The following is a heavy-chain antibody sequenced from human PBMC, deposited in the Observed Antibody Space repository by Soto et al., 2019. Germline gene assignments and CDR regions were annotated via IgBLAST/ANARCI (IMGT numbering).Heavy chain of an antibody. J-gene: IGHJ4*02. CDR1: GGSISSYY. CDR3: ARQGQPYYDILTGPYFDY. D-gene: IGHD3-9*01. Sequence: SETLSLTCTVSGGSISSYYWSWIRQPPGKGLEWIGYIYYSGSTNYNPSLKSRVTISVDTSKNQFSLKLRSVTAADTAVYYCARQGQPYYDILTGPYFDYWSQGTLVTVSS. CDR2: IYYSGST. V-gene: IGHV4-59*01.